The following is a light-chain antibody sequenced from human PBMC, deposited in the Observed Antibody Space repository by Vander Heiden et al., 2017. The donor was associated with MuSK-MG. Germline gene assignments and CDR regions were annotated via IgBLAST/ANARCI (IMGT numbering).Light chain of an antibody. CDR1: SSNIGSYA. CDR3: ATWDDSLNGDVV. CDR2: GNN. Sequence: QSVLTQPPPASGTPGPRVPISCSGSSSNIGSYAINWYQQLPGTAPNLLIYGNNQRPSGVPDRFSGSKSGTSASLAISGLQSEDEADYYCATWDDSLNGDVVFGGGTKLTVL. J-gene: IGLJ2*01. V-gene: IGLV1-44*01.